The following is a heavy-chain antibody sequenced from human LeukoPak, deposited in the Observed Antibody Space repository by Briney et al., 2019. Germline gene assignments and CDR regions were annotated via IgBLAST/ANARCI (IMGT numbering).Heavy chain of an antibody. CDR3: ARRDGSTWSIDY. Sequence: PGGSLRLSCAASGFTVSNKYMSWVRQAPGKGLEWVSVIYSGGTTYYADSVKGRFTISRHIPRNTLYLQMNSLRAEDTAVYYCARRDGSTWSIDYWGQGTLVTVSS. CDR1: GFTVSNKY. CDR2: IYSGGTT. D-gene: IGHD6-13*01. V-gene: IGHV3-53*01. J-gene: IGHJ4*02.